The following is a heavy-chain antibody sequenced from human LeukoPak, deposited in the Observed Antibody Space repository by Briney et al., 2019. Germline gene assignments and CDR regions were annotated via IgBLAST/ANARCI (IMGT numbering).Heavy chain of an antibody. CDR1: GGSISSSSYY. V-gene: IGHV4-39*01. Sequence: KPSETLSLTCTVSGGSISSSSYYWGWIRQPPGKGLEWIGSIYYSGSTYYNPSLKSRVTISVDTSKNQFSLKLSSVTAADTAVYYCASGEAMIVVVITPTGFDYWGQGTLVTVSS. J-gene: IGHJ4*02. CDR3: ASGEAMIVVVITPTGFDY. CDR2: IYYSGST. D-gene: IGHD3-22*01.